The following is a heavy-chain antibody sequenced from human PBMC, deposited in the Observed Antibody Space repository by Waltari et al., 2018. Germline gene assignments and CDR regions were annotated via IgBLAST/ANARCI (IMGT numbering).Heavy chain of an antibody. CDR2: INHSGST. D-gene: IGHD6-19*01. CDR1: GDSFSSYY. V-gene: IGHV4-34*01. CDR3: ARGYHGYSSGWAGRRNFYYMDV. J-gene: IGHJ6*03. Sequence: QVQLQQWGAGLLKPSETLSLTCDVYGDSFSSYYWTWIRQPPGKGLAWIGEINHSGSTNYNPSLKSRVTISIDTSKKQFYLKMNSVTAADTGLFYCARGYHGYSSGWAGRRNFYYMDVWGKGTTVTISS.